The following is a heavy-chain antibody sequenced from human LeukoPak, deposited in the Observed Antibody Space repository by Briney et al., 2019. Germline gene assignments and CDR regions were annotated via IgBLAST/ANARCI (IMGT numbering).Heavy chain of an antibody. J-gene: IGHJ4*02. CDR3: ASRRGYTFDY. D-gene: IGHD5-18*01. CDR2: IYYSGST. CDR1: GGSISNYY. V-gene: IGHV4-39*01. Sequence: ETLSRTCTVSGGSISNYYWGWIRQPPGKGLEWIGSIYYSGSTYYNPSLKSRVTISVDTSKNQFSLKLSSVTAADTAVYYCASRRGYTFDYWGQGTLVTVSS.